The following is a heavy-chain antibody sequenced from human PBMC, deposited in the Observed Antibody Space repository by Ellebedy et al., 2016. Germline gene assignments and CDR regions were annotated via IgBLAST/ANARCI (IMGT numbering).Heavy chain of an antibody. CDR3: ARVSGSDYDP. D-gene: IGHD2-21*02. CDR2: FDPEDGGT. CDR1: GYTLTELS. V-gene: IGHV1-24*01. Sequence: ASVKVSCKVSGYTLTELSMHWVRQAPGKGLEWMGGFDPEDGGTIYAQKFQGRVTITADKSTSTAYMELSSLRSEDTAVYYCARVSGSDYDPWGQGTLVTVSS. J-gene: IGHJ5*02.